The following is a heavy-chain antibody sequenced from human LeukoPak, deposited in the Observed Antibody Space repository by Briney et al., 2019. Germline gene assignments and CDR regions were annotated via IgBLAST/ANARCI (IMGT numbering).Heavy chain of an antibody. CDR1: GGSITSGSYY. V-gene: IGHV4-61*02. CDR2: IYASASGST. CDR3: AGFPAAIRAYYYYMDV. D-gene: IGHD2-2*02. J-gene: IGHJ6*03. Sequence: SETLSLTCRVSGGSITSGSYYWCWIRQTAGKGLEWIGRIYASASGSTNYNPSLKGRVTISLDTSKSQFSLKLTSVTPADPAVYYCAGFPAAIRAYYYYMDVWGEGTTVTVSS.